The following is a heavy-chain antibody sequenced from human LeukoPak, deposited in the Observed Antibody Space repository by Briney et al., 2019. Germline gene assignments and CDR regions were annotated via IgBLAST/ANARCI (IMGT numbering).Heavy chain of an antibody. D-gene: IGHD2-2*01. CDR2: ISSSSSYI. Sequence: AGGSLRLSCAASGFIFSEYAMNWVRQAPGKGLEWVSSISSSSSYIYYADSVKGRFTISRDNSKNTLYLQMNSLRAEDTALYYCAKGESQPKYYFDYWGQGILVTVSS. V-gene: IGHV3-21*04. CDR3: AKGESQPKYYFDY. CDR1: GFIFSEYA. J-gene: IGHJ4*02.